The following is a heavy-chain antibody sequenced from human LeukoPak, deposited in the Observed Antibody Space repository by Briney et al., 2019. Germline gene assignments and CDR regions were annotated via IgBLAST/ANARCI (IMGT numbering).Heavy chain of an antibody. CDR3: ARRSPFGSNWYFDD. V-gene: IGHV5-51*01. J-gene: IGHJ4*02. CDR1: GYNFTTYW. Sequence: GESLKISCTGSGYNFTTYWLGWVRQMPGKGLEWMGITSPADSDTRYSPSFQGQVTMSADRSVTAAYLQWSSLQASDTAIYYCARRSPFGSNWYFDDWGQGTLVTVSS. D-gene: IGHD6-13*01. CDR2: TSPADSDT.